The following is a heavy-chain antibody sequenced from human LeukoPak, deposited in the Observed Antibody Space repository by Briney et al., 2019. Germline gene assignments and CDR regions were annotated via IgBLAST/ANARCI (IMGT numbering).Heavy chain of an antibody. Sequence: PGGSLRLSCAASGFTFSSYAMSWVRQAPGKGLEWVSAISGGGGSTYYADSVKGRFTISRDSSKSTLCLQMNSLRAEDTAVYYCAKQLGYCSDVSCYFPYWGQGTLVTVSS. CDR1: GFTFSSYA. D-gene: IGHD2-15*01. J-gene: IGHJ4*02. CDR2: ISGGGGST. V-gene: IGHV3-23*01. CDR3: AKQLGYCSDVSCYFPY.